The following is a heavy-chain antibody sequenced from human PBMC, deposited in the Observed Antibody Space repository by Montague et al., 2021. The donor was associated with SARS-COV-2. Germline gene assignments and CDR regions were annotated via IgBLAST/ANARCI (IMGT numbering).Heavy chain of an antibody. CDR3: ARALGGYYGMDV. J-gene: IGHJ6*02. CDR1: GFTFSSYA. V-gene: IGHV3-30-3*01. CDR2: ISYDGSNK. Sequence: SLSLSCAASGFTFSSYAMHWVRQAPGKGLEWVAVISYDGSNKYYADSVKGRFTISRDNSKNTLYLQMNSLRAEDTAVYYCARALGGYYGMDVWGQGTTVTVSS.